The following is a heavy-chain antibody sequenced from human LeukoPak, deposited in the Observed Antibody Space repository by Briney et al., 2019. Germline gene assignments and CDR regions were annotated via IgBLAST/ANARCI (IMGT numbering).Heavy chain of an antibody. CDR3: ARQLGHCSSTSCYADKVDY. D-gene: IGHD2-2*01. CDR1: GGSISSSSYY. V-gene: IGHV4-39*01. Sequence: SETLSLTCTVSGGSISSSSYYWGWIRQPPGKGLEWIGSIYYSGSTYYNPSLRSRVTISVDTSKNQFSLKLSSVTAADTAVYYCARQLGHCSSTSCYADKVDYWGQGTLVTVSS. J-gene: IGHJ4*02. CDR2: IYYSGST.